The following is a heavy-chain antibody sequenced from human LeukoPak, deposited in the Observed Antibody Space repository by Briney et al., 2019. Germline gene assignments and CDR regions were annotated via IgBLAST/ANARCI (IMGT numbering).Heavy chain of an antibody. CDR3: ARRGNYYGSGSNNWFDP. Sequence: GGSLRLSCAASGFTFSSYGMHRVRQAPGKGLEWVAFIRYDGSNKYYADSVKGRFTISRDNSKNTLYLQMNSLRAEDTAVYYCARRGNYYGSGSNNWFDPWGQGTLVTVSS. V-gene: IGHV3-30*02. CDR2: IRYDGSNK. D-gene: IGHD3-10*01. CDR1: GFTFSSYG. J-gene: IGHJ5*02.